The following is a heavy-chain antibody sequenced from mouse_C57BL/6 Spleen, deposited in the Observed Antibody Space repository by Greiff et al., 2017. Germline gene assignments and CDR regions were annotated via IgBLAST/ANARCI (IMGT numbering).Heavy chain of an antibody. V-gene: IGHV1-52*01. Sequence: QVQLLQPGAELVRPRSSVKLSCKASGYTFISYWMHWVKQRPIQGLEWIGNIDPSDSETHYNQKFKDKATFPVDKSSSTAYMQISSLTAEDSAVYNCARHTSVSDWYFDVWGTGTTVTVSS. CDR2: IDPSDSET. J-gene: IGHJ1*03. CDR3: ARHTSVSDWYFDV. CDR1: GYTFISYW.